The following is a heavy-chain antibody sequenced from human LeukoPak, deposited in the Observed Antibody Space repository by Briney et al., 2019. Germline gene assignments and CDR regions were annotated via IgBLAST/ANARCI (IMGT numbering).Heavy chain of an antibody. J-gene: IGHJ4*02. CDR1: GYTFTDYY. CDR2: IDPNSGGT. D-gene: IGHD6-13*01. V-gene: IGHV1-2*02. Sequence: ASVKVSCKTSGYTFTDYYLHWVRQAPGQGLEWMGRIDPNSGGTNYAQKFQVRVTVTRDTSISTVYMELSGLRSVDTAVYYRARVPGPYTTSRFDYWGQGTLVTVSS. CDR3: ARVPGPYTTSRFDY.